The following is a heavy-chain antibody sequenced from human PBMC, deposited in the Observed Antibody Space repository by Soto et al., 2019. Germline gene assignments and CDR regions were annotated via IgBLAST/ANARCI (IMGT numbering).Heavy chain of an antibody. Sequence: QVQLVQSGAEVKKPGSSVKVSCKASGGTFSSYAISWVRQAPGQGLEWMGGIIPIFGTANYAQKFQGRVTITADESTSTASTELSSLRSEDTAVYYCARTVTTIGYSYYYGMDVWCQGTTVTVSS. CDR1: GGTFSSYA. CDR3: ARTVTTIGYSYYYGMDV. D-gene: IGHD4-17*01. CDR2: IIPIFGTA. V-gene: IGHV1-69*12. J-gene: IGHJ6*02.